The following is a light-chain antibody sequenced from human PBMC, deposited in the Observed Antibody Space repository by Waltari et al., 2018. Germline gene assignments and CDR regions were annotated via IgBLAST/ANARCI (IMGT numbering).Light chain of an antibody. CDR3: SSYTSSSTWV. Sequence: QSALTQPASVSGSPRQSITISCTCTSSDVGGYNYVSWYQQHPGKAPKLMIYDVSNRPSGVSNRFSGSKSGNTASLTISGLQAEDEADYYCSSYTSSSTWVFGGGTKLTVL. CDR1: SSDVGGYNY. J-gene: IGLJ3*02. V-gene: IGLV2-14*03. CDR2: DVS.